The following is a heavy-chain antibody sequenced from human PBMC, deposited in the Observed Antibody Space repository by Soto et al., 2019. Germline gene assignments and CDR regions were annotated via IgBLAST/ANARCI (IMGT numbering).Heavy chain of an antibody. V-gene: IGHV1-18*04. D-gene: IGHD3-10*01. J-gene: IGHJ5*02. Sequence: RASVKVSCKASGYTFTSYGISWVRRAPGQGLEWMGWISAYNGSTNYAQKLQGRVTMTTDTSTSTAYMELRSLRSDDTAVYYCARDPSMVRGPKFDPWGQGTLVTVSS. CDR1: GYTFTSYG. CDR3: ARDPSMVRGPKFDP. CDR2: ISAYNGST.